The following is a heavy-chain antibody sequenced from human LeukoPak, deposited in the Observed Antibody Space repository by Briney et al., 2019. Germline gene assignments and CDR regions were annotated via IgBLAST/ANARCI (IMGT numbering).Heavy chain of an antibody. Sequence: SETLSLTCAVYGVSFSCYYWSWIRQPPGKGLEWIGEINHSGSTNYNPSLKSRVTISVDTSKNQFSLKLSSVTAADTAVYYCARVRNRSGDCLPKGSRGVYYFDTWGQGTLVTVSS. CDR2: INHSGST. D-gene: IGHD2-21*02. V-gene: IGHV4-34*01. CDR3: ARVRNRSGDCLPKGSRGVYYFDT. CDR1: GVSFSCYY. J-gene: IGHJ4*02.